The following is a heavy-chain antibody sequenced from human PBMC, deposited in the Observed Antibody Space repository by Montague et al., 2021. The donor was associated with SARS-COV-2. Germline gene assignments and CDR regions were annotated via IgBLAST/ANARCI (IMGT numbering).Heavy chain of an antibody. V-gene: IGHV4-59*02. Sequence: SETLSLTCTVSGASVSSSDWGWIRQSPGKGLEWIGYFYSVGSTDYNPSLKSRVTISRDTSKNQFSLKVRPVTAAHTAIYYCARETMTADAFDIWGQGTMVTVSS. CDR3: ARETMTADAFDI. D-gene: IGHD1-14*01. CDR2: FYSVGST. CDR1: GASVSSSD. J-gene: IGHJ3*02.